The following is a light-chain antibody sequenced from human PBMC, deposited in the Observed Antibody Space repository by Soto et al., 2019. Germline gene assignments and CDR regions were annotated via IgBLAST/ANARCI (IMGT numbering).Light chain of an antibody. Sequence: IVLTQSPATLSVSPGERATLSCWASQTLDSMVAWYQQKSGQAPRLLIYSASARATGVPARFSGYGSGTDFTLTISSLQSEDLGVSYCQQYKDWPTTFGQGTKVEV. V-gene: IGKV3-15*01. CDR1: QTLDSM. CDR3: QQYKDWPTT. CDR2: SAS. J-gene: IGKJ1*01.